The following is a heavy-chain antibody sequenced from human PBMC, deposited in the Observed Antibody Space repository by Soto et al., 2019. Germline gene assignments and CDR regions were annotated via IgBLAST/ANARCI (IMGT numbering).Heavy chain of an antibody. Sequence: EVQLLESGGGLVQPGGSLRLSCAASGVTFSSYAMSWVRQAPGKGLEWVSAISGSGGSTYYADSVKDRFTISRDNSKNTLYLQMNSLRAEDTAVYYCAKVWDGDFCFGYWGQGTMVTVSS. J-gene: IGHJ4*02. V-gene: IGHV3-23*01. CDR2: ISGSGGST. D-gene: IGHD3-3*01. CDR1: GVTFSSYA. CDR3: AKVWDGDFCFGY.